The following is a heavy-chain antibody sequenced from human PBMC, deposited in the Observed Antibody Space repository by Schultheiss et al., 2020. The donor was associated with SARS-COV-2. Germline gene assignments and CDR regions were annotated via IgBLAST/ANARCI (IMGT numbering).Heavy chain of an antibody. D-gene: IGHD3-10*01. CDR1: GYSISSGYY. V-gene: IGHV4-38-2*01. CDR3: ARVLGDGRYYYGSGSYHN. Sequence: SETLSLTCAVSGYSISSGYYWGWIRQPPGKGLEWIGSIYHSGSTYYNPSLKSRVTISVDTSKNQFSLKLSSVTAADTAVYYCARVLGDGRYYYGSGSYHNWGQGTLVTVSS. J-gene: IGHJ4*02. CDR2: IYHSGST.